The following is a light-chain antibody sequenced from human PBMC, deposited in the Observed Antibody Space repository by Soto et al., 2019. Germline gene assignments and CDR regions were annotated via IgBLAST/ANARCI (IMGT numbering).Light chain of an antibody. Sequence: ETVLTQSPATLSLSPGERATLSCGASQSVGSYLAWYQQKPGQAPRLLIYAASNRATGIPARFSGSGSGTEFTLSISSLQSEDFAVYYCQQYGDWPPDTFGQGTKLEI. V-gene: IGKV3-11*01. CDR3: QQYGDWPPDT. J-gene: IGKJ2*01. CDR1: QSVGSY. CDR2: AAS.